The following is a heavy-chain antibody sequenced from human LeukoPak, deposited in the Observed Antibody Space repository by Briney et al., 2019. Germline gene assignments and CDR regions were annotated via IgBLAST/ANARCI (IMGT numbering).Heavy chain of an antibody. CDR2: IYYSGST. D-gene: IGHD6-19*01. J-gene: IGHJ5*02. CDR1: GGSISSSSYY. V-gene: IGHV4-39*07. Sequence: SETLSLTCTVSGGSISSSSYYWGWIRQPPGKGLEWIGSIYYSGSTYYNPSLKSRVTISVDTSKNQFFLKLSSVTAADTAVYYCASVRGYSSGWYASGFDPWGQGTLVTVSS. CDR3: ASVRGYSSGWYASGFDP.